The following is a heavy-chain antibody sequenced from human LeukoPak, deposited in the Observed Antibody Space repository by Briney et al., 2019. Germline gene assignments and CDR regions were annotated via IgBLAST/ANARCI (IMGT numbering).Heavy chain of an antibody. CDR2: ISGSGGNT. D-gene: IGHD2-2*01. Sequence: GGSLRLSCAASGFTFSNYGMSWVRQAPGTGLEWVAGISGSGGNTYYADSVKGRFTISRDNSKNTLYLQMNSLRAEDTAVYYCARDKLPASHMAPAPFDYWGQGTLVTVSS. V-gene: IGHV3-23*01. J-gene: IGHJ4*02. CDR1: GFTFSNYG. CDR3: ARDKLPASHMAPAPFDY.